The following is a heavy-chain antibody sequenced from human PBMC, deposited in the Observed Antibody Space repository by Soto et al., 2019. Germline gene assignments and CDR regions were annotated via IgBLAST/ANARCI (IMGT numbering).Heavy chain of an antibody. CDR2: IYYSGST. Sequence: SETLSLTCTVSGGSISSYYWSWMRQPPGKGLEWIGYIYYSGSTNYNPSLKNRVTISVDTSKIQFSLKLSSVTAADTAVYYCARRRYGAYFDCWGQGTLVTVSS. CDR1: GGSISSYY. CDR3: ARRRYGAYFDC. D-gene: IGHD4-17*01. V-gene: IGHV4-59*08. J-gene: IGHJ4*02.